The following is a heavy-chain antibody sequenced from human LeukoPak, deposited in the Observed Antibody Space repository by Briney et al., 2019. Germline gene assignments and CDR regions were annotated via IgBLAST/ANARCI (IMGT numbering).Heavy chain of an antibody. CDR1: GGSISRGTYY. V-gene: IGHV4-39*07. CDR2: IYYSGST. D-gene: IGHD2-2*01. Sequence: PSETLSLTCTVSGGSISRGTYYWGWIRQPPGKGLEWLGSIYYSGSTHHNPSLKSRGTISVDTSKNQFSLKLSSVTAADTAVYYCARQYCSSTSCCRNFDYWGQGTLVTVSS. CDR3: ARQYCSSTSCCRNFDY. J-gene: IGHJ4*02.